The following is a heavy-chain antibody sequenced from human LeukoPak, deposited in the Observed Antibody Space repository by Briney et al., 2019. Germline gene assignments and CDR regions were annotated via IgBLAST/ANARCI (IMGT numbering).Heavy chain of an antibody. J-gene: IGHJ4*02. Sequence: GGSLRLSCAASGFTFSSYWMSWVRQAPGKGLEWVAVISYDGSNKYYADSVKGRFTISRDNSKNTLYLQMNSLRAEDTAVYYCAKVGRWELLTDSFDYWGQGTLVTVAS. CDR3: AKVGRWELLTDSFDY. CDR2: ISYDGSNK. V-gene: IGHV3-30*18. CDR1: GFTFSSYW. D-gene: IGHD1-26*01.